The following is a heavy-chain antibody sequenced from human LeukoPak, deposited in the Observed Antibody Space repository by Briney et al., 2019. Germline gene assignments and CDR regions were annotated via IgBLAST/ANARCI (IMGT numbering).Heavy chain of an antibody. V-gene: IGHV1-2*02. CDR2: INPNSGGT. D-gene: IGHD6-19*01. CDR1: GYTFTGYY. Sequence: ASVTVSCKASGYTFTGYYMHWVRQAPGQGLEWMGWINPNSGGTNYAQKFQGRVTMTRDTSISTAYMELSRLRSDDTAVYYCARDQGSGWYRSFDYWGQGTLVTVSS. CDR3: ARDQGSGWYRSFDY. J-gene: IGHJ4*02.